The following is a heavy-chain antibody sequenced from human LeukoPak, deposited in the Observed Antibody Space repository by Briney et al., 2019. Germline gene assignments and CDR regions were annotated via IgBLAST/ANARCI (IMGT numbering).Heavy chain of an antibody. D-gene: IGHD2-21*02. J-gene: IGHJ3*02. V-gene: IGHV4-31*03. CDR3: ASLNCGGDCHGAFDI. CDR1: GGSISSGGYY. Sequence: SETLSLTCTVSGGSISSGGYYWSWIRQHPGKGPEWIGYIYYSGSTYYNPSLKSRVTISVDTSKNQFSLKLSSVTAADTAVYYCASLNCGGDCHGAFDIWGQGTMVTVSS. CDR2: IYYSGST.